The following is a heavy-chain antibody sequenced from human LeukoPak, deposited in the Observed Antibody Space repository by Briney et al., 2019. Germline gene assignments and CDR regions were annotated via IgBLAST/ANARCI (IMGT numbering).Heavy chain of an antibody. CDR2: IYYSGST. J-gene: IGHJ4*02. CDR3: AREVWSGYSGPLYFDY. D-gene: IGHD3-3*01. Sequence: PSETLSLTCTVSGGSISSYYWSWIRQPPGKGLEWIGYIYYSGSTNYNPSLKSRVTISVDTSKNQFSLKLSSVTAADTAVYYCAREVWSGYSGPLYFDYWGQGTLVTVSS. CDR1: GGSISSYY. V-gene: IGHV4-59*01.